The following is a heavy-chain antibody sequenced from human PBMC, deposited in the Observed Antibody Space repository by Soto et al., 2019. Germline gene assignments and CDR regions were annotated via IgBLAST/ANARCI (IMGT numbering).Heavy chain of an antibody. CDR1: GFTFSSYA. CDR2: ISYDGSNK. Sequence: QVQLVESGGGVVQPGRSLRLSCAASGFTFSSYAMHWVRQAPGKGLEWVAVISYDGSNKYYADSVKGRFTISRDNSKNXRYLQMNSLRAEDTAVYYCASPLWRDDYNWGYFDLWGRGTLVTVSS. D-gene: IGHD4-4*01. V-gene: IGHV3-30-3*01. J-gene: IGHJ2*01. CDR3: ASPLWRDDYNWGYFDL.